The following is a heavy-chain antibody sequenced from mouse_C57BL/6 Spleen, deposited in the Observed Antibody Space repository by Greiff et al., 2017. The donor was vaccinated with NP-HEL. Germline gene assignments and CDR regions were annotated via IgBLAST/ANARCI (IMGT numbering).Heavy chain of an antibody. V-gene: IGHV1-15*01. Sequence: VQLQQSGAELVRPGASVTLSCKASGYTFTDYEMHWVKQTPVHGLEWIGAIDPETGGTAYNQKFKGKAILTADKSSSTAYMELRSLTAEDSAVYYCPTGYFDYWGQGTTLTVSS. CDR2: IDPETGGT. J-gene: IGHJ2*01. CDR1: GYTFTDYE. CDR3: PTGYFDY.